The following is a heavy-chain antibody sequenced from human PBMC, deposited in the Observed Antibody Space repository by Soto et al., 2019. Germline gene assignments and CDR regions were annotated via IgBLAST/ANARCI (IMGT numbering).Heavy chain of an antibody. CDR1: GYTFTSYG. CDR2: ISAYNGNT. J-gene: IGHJ4*02. D-gene: IGHD6-19*01. CDR3: ASKVSSSGWYYFDY. V-gene: IGHV1-18*01. Sequence: GASVKVSCKASGYTFTSYGISWVRQAPGQGLEWMGWISAYNGNTNYAQKLQGRVTMTTDTSTSTAYMELRSLRSDDTAVYYCASKVSSSGWYYFDYWGQGTLVTVSS.